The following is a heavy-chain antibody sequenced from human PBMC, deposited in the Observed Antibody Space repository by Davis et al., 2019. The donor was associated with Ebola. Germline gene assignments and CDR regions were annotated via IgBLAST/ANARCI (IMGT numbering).Heavy chain of an antibody. CDR3: ARQGRNYYYYGMDV. CDR2: IYHSGST. V-gene: IGHV4-4*02. CDR1: GGSISSSNW. Sequence: SETLSLTCAVSGGSISSSNWWSWVRQPPGKGLEWIGEIYHSGSTNYNPSLKSRVTISVDKSKNQFSLKLSSVTAADTAVYYCARQGRNYYYYGMDVWGKGTTVTVSS. J-gene: IGHJ6*04.